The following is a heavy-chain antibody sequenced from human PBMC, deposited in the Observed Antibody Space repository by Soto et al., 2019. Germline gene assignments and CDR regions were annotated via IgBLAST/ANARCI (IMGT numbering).Heavy chain of an antibody. D-gene: IGHD4-4*01. CDR3: ERDAFQRDYSNYRWFDT. V-gene: IGHV1-46*01. CDR1: GYTVTSYY. CDR2: INPGAGGR. Sequence: QVQLVQSGAEVREPGASVKVSCKASGYTVTSYYIHWVRQAPGQGFEWIGIINPGAGGRSYAQKFQGRVTLTRDTSTSTVYMELSSLRSEDTAVYHCERDAFQRDYSNYRWFDTWGQGTLVTVSS. J-gene: IGHJ5*02.